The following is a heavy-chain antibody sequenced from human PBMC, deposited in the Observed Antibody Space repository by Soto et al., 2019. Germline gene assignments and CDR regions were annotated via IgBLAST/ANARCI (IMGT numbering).Heavy chain of an antibody. D-gene: IGHD2-21*02. CDR3: ARWFTGGNFDYFDF. J-gene: IGHJ4*02. CDR2: IDSAGRTT. V-gene: IGHV3-74*01. Sequence: GGSLRLSCAASGFTFSSDWMHWFRQAPGKGRVWVSRIDSAGRTTAYADSVKGRFTISRDNAKNTLYLQMNGLRAEDTALYYCARWFTGGNFDYFDFWGQGTQVTVSS. CDR1: GFTFSSDW.